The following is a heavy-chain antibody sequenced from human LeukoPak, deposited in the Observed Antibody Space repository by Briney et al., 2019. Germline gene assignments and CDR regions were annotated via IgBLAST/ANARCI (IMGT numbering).Heavy chain of an antibody. D-gene: IGHD6-19*01. CDR1: GDSFSGYY. CDR3: ARGGMQWPQRGWFDP. CDR2: INHSGST. J-gene: IGHJ5*02. V-gene: IGHV4-34*01. Sequence: SETLSLTCDVYGDSFSGYYWNWIRQPPGKGLEWLGEINHSGSTNYNPSLKSRVTMSVDTSKNQFSLKLSSVTAADTALYYCARGGMQWPQRGWFDPWGQGTLVTVSS.